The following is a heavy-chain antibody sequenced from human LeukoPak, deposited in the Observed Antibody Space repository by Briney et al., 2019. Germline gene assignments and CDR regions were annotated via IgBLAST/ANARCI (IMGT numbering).Heavy chain of an antibody. J-gene: IGHJ6*02. CDR3: ARDRSRVPYYYYGMDV. D-gene: IGHD3-10*01. CDR2: ISWNSGSI. CDR1: GFTFDDYA. Sequence: GGSLRLSCAASGFTFDDYAMHWVRQAPGKGLEWVSGISWNSGSIGYADSVKGRFTISRDNAKNSLYLQMNSLRAEDTAVYYCARDRSRVPYYYYGMDVWGQGTTVTVSS. V-gene: IGHV3-9*01.